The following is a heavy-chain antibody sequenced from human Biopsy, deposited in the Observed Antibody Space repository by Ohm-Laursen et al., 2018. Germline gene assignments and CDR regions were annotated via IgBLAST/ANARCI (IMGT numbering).Heavy chain of an antibody. D-gene: IGHD3-10*01. Sequence: PSETLSLTCTVSGGSISNNNYYWGWIRQPPGKGLEWLGSIYHTGFTNYNPSLKSRVTISVDTSNNHFSLKLSSPTAADTAVYYCARHSFGSGRDFWGQGTLVTVSS. CDR3: ARHSFGSGRDF. J-gene: IGHJ4*02. CDR1: GGSISNNNYY. CDR2: IYHTGFT. V-gene: IGHV4-39*01.